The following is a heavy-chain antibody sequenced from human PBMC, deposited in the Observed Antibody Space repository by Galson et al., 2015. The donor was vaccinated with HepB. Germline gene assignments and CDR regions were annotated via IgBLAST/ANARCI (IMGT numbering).Heavy chain of an antibody. J-gene: IGHJ4*02. D-gene: IGHD3-10*01. V-gene: IGHV3-64D*06. CDR3: VKDAESITMVRGPWGGAIDY. CDR2: ISSNGGST. Sequence: SLRLSCAASGFTFSSYAMHWVRQAPGKGLEYVSAISSNGGSTYYADSVKGRFTISRDNSKNTLYLQMSSLRAEDTAVYYCVKDAESITMVRGPWGGAIDYWGQGTLVTVSS. CDR1: GFTFSSYA.